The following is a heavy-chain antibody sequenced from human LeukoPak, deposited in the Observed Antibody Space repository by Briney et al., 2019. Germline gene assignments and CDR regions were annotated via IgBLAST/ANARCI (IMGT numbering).Heavy chain of an antibody. V-gene: IGHV3-23*01. CDR1: GFTFSSYA. Sequence: GGPLRLSCAASGFTFSSYAMSWVRQAPGKGLEWVSVITGSGGSTDYADSVKGRFTISRDNSKNTLYLQMHSLRAEDTAGYYCALGGRGRSFDYWGQGTLVTVSS. CDR3: ALGGRGRSFDY. J-gene: IGHJ4*02. D-gene: IGHD3-16*01. CDR2: ITGSGGST.